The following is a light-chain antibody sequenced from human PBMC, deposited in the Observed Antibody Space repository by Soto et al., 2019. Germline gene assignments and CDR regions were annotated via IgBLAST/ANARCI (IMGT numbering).Light chain of an antibody. CDR3: QQRSNWPIT. CDR2: DAS. Sequence: EGVLTQSPATLSLSPGERATLSCRTSQSVDKYFAWYQQKPGRAPRLLIYDASSRATGIPARFIGSGSGTDFTLTISSLEPEDFAIYYCQQRSNWPITFGQGTRLEIK. V-gene: IGKV3-11*01. J-gene: IGKJ5*01. CDR1: QSVDKY.